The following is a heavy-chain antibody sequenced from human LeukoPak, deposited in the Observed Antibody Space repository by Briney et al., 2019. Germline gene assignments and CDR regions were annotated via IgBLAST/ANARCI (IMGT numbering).Heavy chain of an antibody. CDR1: GFAFSSYE. J-gene: IGHJ6*03. CDR3: ARDEGSTYYYYYYMDV. Sequence: GGSLRLSCAASGFAFSSYEMNWVRQAPGKGLEWVSYISSSGSTIYYEDSVKGRFTISRDNAKNSLYLQMNSLRAEDTAVYYCARDEGSTYYYYYYMDVWGKGTTVAVSS. V-gene: IGHV3-48*03. CDR2: ISSSGSTI.